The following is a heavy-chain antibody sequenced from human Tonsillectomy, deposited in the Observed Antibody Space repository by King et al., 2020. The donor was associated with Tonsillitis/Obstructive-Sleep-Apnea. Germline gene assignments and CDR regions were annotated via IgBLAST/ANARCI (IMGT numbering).Heavy chain of an antibody. D-gene: IGHD4-11*01. CDR3: ARERPQYGVDP. Sequence: VPLVSSGAAVKHPGASVKVSCTASGSTFTDYYLHWVRQAPGQGLEWMGCIYPQSGGTNYVQNFQGRVTLTRDTSISTAYMELTRLRSDDTAGDYCARERPQYGVDPGGQGTRGTV. J-gene: IGHJ5*02. V-gene: IGHV1-2*02. CDR1: GSTFTDYY. CDR2: IYPQSGGT.